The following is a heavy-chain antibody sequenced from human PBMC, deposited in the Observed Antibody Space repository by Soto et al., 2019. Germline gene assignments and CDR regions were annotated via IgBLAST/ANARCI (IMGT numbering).Heavy chain of an antibody. V-gene: IGHV6-1*01. D-gene: IGHD1-26*01. CDR1: GYSVSSNSAG. CDR3: ARGEQYSGRIFDY. Sequence: SQTLSLTCAITGYSVSSNSAGWTWVRQSPSRVLEWLGRTYYRSKWYYEYAVSVRGRITINPDTSKNQYSLQLNSVTPEDTAVYFCARGEQYSGRIFDYWGQGTPVTVSS. CDR2: TYYRSKWYY. J-gene: IGHJ4*01.